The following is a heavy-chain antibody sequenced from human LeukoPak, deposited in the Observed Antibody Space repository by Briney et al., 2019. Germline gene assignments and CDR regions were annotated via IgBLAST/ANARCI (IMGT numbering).Heavy chain of an antibody. CDR3: ARGRNDNGGMFFDS. CDR1: GGSIRSYY. J-gene: IGHJ4*02. CDR2: ISYSGYT. Sequence: ETLSLTCTVSGGSIRSYYWNWIRQAPGKGLEWVGFISYSGYTSYSPSAKSRVAISVDTAKSQFSLRLNSMTAADTAIYYCARGRNDNGGMFFDSWAQGNLVTVSS. V-gene: IGHV4-59*01. D-gene: IGHD4-23*01.